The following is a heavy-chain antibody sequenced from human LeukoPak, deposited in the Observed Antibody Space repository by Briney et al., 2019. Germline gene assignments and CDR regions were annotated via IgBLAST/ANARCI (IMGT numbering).Heavy chain of an antibody. D-gene: IGHD6-13*01. J-gene: IGHJ4*02. Sequence: PGRSLRLSCAASGFTFSSYGMHWVRQAPGKGLEWVSGISWKSGSIGYADSVKGRFTISRDIAKNSLYLQMNSLRAEDTALYYCAKDKDLSSSWAFDYWGQGTLVTVSS. CDR3: AKDKDLSSSWAFDY. V-gene: IGHV3-9*01. CDR1: GFTFSSYG. CDR2: ISWKSGSI.